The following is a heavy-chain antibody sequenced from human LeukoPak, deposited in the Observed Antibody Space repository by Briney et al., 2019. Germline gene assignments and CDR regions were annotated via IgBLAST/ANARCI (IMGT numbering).Heavy chain of an antibody. Sequence: SETLSLTCTVSGGSISSYYWSWIRQPPGKGLEWIAYIYYSGSTNYNPSLKSRVTISVDTSKNQFSLKLNSVTAADTAVYYCARAPATIAVAAPNWFDPWGQGTLVTVSS. CDR2: IYYSGST. CDR1: GGSISSYY. V-gene: IGHV4-59*01. J-gene: IGHJ5*02. D-gene: IGHD6-19*01. CDR3: ARAPATIAVAAPNWFDP.